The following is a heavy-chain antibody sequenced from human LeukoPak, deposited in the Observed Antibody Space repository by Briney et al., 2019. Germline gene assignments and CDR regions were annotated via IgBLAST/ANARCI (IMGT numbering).Heavy chain of an antibody. Sequence: GGSLRLSCAASGFTFNSYAMSWVRQAPGKGLEWVSAISGSGGSTYYADSVKGRFTISRDNSKNTLYLQMNSLRAEDTAVYYCAKAGDGYNYLLYFDYWGQGTLVTVSS. V-gene: IGHV3-23*01. CDR3: AKAGDGYNYLLYFDY. CDR1: GFTFNSYA. D-gene: IGHD5-24*01. J-gene: IGHJ4*02. CDR2: ISGSGGST.